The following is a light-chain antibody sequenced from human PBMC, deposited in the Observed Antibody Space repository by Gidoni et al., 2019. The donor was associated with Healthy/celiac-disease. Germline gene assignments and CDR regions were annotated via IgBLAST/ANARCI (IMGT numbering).Light chain of an antibody. J-gene: IGKJ3*01. Sequence: DIQMTQSPSSLSASVGDRVTITCRASQSISSYLNWYQQKPGKAPKLLIYAASSLQSGVPSRFSGSGSGTDFTLTISSLQPEDFATYYCQQSYSTPPEGTFGPXTKVDIK. CDR1: QSISSY. V-gene: IGKV1-39*01. CDR2: AAS. CDR3: QQSYSTPPEGT.